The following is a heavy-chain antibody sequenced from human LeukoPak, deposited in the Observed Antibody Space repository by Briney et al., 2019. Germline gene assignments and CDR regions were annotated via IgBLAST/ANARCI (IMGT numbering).Heavy chain of an antibody. Sequence: SETLSLTCTVSDDSINNNYWSWIRQPPGKELECIGYIHYSGSTNYNPSLKSRVTISIDTSKNQFSLKLNSVTAADTAVYYCARSRPGTEAGQPNFDYWGQGTLVTVSS. CDR2: IHYSGST. CDR3: ARSRPGTEAGQPNFDY. CDR1: DDSINNNY. J-gene: IGHJ4*02. V-gene: IGHV4-59*08. D-gene: IGHD6-13*01.